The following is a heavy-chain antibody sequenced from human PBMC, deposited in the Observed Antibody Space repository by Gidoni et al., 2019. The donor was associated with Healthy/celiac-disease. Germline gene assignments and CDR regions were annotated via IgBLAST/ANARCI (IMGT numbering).Heavy chain of an antibody. J-gene: IGHJ4*02. CDR3: ARVPDVYDSSGRAPDY. V-gene: IGHV4-59*01. D-gene: IGHD3-22*01. CDR2: IYYSGST. Sequence: QLQLQESGPGLVTPSETLSLTCTVSGGPIRSYYWSWIRQPPGKGLEWIGYIYYSGSTNYNPSLKSRVTISVDTSKNQFSLKLSSVTAADTAVYYCARVPDVYDSSGRAPDYWGQGTLVTVSS. CDR1: GGPIRSYY.